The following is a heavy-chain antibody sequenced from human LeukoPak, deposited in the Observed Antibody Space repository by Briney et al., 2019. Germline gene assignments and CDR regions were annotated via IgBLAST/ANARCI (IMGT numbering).Heavy chain of an antibody. Sequence: ASVKVSCKASGGTFSSYAISWVRQAPGQGLEWMGGIIPIFGTANYAQKFQGRVTITADESTSTAYMELSSLRSEDTAVYYCARGSFGGYYYYGMDVWGKGTTVTVSS. CDR2: IIPIFGTA. CDR3: ARGSFGGYYYYGMDV. D-gene: IGHD3-16*01. CDR1: GGTFSSYA. V-gene: IGHV1-69*13. J-gene: IGHJ6*04.